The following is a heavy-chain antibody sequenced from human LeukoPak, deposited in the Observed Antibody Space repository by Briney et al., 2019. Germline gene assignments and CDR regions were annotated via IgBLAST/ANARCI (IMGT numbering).Heavy chain of an antibody. CDR1: GGSISSSSYY. J-gene: IGHJ6*03. CDR2: IYDSGST. Sequence: SETLSLTCTVSGGSISSSSYYWGWIRQPPGKGLEWIGYIYDSGSTNYNPSLKSRVTTSVDTSKNQFSLKLSSVTAADTAVYYCARRGFSLRGPGYYYMDVWGKGTTVTVSS. CDR3: ARRGFSLRGPGYYYMDV. V-gene: IGHV4-61*05.